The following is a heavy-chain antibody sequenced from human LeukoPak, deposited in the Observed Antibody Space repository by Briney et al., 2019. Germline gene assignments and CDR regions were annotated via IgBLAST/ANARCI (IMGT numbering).Heavy chain of an antibody. CDR2: ISGSGNST. CDR3: AKTLVGATSGPDYYFVS. D-gene: IGHD1-26*01. Sequence: AGGSLRLSCAASGFTFINYAMTWVRQAPGKGLEWVSAISGSGNSTYYPDSVKGRFSISRDNSKNTPYLQISSLRAEDTAVYYCAKTLVGATSGPDYYFVSWGQGTLVTVS. CDR1: GFTFINYA. J-gene: IGHJ4*02. V-gene: IGHV3-23*01.